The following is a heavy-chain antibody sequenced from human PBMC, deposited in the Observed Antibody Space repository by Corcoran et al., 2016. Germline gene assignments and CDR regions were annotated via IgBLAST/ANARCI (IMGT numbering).Heavy chain of an antibody. CDR1: GFTFSDYY. D-gene: IGHD3-3*01. Sequence: QVQLVESGGGLVKPGGSLRLSCAASGFTFSDYYMSWIRQAPGKGLEWVSYISSSGSTIYYADSVKGPFTISRDNAKNSLYLQMNSLRAEDTAFYYGARVTSSRFLEWLLIDYWGQGTLVTVSS. CDR3: ARVTSSRFLEWLLIDY. J-gene: IGHJ4*02. V-gene: IGHV3-11*01. CDR2: ISSSGSTI.